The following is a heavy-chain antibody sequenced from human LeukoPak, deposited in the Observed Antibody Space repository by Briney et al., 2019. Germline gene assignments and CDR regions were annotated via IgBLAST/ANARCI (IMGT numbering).Heavy chain of an antibody. CDR2: IYYSGST. J-gene: IGHJ4*02. CDR3: ARDSGYDYGPDY. V-gene: IGHV4-59*01. Sequence: SETLSLTCTVSGGSISSYYWSWIRQPPGKGLEWIGYIYYSGSTNYNPSLKSRVTISVDTSKNQFSLKLSSVTAADTAVYYCARDSGYDYGPDYWGQGTLVTVSS. D-gene: IGHD5-12*01. CDR1: GGSISSYY.